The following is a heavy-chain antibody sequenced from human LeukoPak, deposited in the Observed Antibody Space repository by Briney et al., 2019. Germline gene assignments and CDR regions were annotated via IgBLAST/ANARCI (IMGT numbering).Heavy chain of an antibody. CDR1: GYTFTGYY. D-gene: IGHD1-26*01. Sequence: GASVKVSCKASGYTFTGYYMHWVRQAPGQGLEWMGRINPNSGGTNYAQKFQGRVTMTRDTSISTAYMELSRVRSDDTAVYYCTTGELLNAFDIWGQGTMVTVSS. CDR2: INPNSGGT. J-gene: IGHJ3*02. V-gene: IGHV1-2*06. CDR3: TTGELLNAFDI.